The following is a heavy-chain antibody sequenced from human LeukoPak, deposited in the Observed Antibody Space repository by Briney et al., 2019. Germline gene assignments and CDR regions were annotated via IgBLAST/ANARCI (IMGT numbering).Heavy chain of an antibody. J-gene: IGHJ5*02. CDR1: GYTFTGNY. V-gene: IGHV1-2*02. Sequence: ASVKVSCKASGYTFTGNYMRWLRQAPGQGLEWLGWTNPNSGDTNYAQKFQGRVTMTRDTSISTAYMELSRLRSDDTAVYYCARGKSGEKNPWFDPWGQGTLVTVSS. CDR3: ARGKSGEKNPWFDP. D-gene: IGHD3-10*01. CDR2: TNPNSGDT.